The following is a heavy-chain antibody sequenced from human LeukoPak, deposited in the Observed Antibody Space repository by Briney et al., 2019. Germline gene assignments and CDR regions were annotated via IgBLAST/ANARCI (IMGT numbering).Heavy chain of an antibody. CDR1: GFTFSSYW. Sequence: PGGSLRLSCAASGFTFSSYWMSWVRQAPGKGLEWVANIKQDGSEKYYVDSVKGRFTISRDNAKNSLYLQMNSLRAEDTAVYYCARDFRITYYYGSGSYYLVYWGQGTLVTVSS. V-gene: IGHV3-7*01. CDR2: IKQDGSEK. J-gene: IGHJ4*02. D-gene: IGHD3-10*01. CDR3: ARDFRITYYYGSGSYYLVY.